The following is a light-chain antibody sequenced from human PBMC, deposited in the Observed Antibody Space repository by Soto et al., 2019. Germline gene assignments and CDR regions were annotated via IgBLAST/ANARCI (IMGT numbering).Light chain of an antibody. CDR1: SSDVGGYDY. CDR3: SSYSSSTTRH. J-gene: IGLJ1*01. Sequence: SALTQPASVSGSPGQSIAISCTGTSSDVGGYDYVSWYQQHPGKAPKLMISDVSNRPSGVSNRFSGSKSGNTSSLTISGLQSEHAADHYCSSYSSSTTRHFGTG. V-gene: IGLV2-14*01. CDR2: DVS.